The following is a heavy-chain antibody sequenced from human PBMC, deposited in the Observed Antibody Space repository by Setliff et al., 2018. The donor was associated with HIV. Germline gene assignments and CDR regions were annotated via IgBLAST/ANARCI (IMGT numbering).Heavy chain of an antibody. CDR3: ARIGRTPYYYYYMDV. J-gene: IGHJ6*03. D-gene: IGHD2-15*01. CDR2: INPSGAST. CDR1: GYTFSSYY. V-gene: IGHV1-46*01. Sequence: ASVKVSCKASGYTFSSYYMHWVRQAPGQGLEWMGIINPSGASTSYAQKFQDRVTMTRDTSTSTVYMELRSLRSDDTAAYYCARIGRTPYYYYYMDVWGKGTTVTVSS.